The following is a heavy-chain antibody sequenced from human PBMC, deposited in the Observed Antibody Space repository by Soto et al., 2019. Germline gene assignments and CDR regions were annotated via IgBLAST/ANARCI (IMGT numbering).Heavy chain of an antibody. V-gene: IGHV4-31*03. CDR3: ARDIGAGTGRDY. J-gene: IGHJ4*02. Sequence: SETLSLPCTVSGGSISSGGYYWSWIRQHPGKGLEWIGYIYNSGSTYYNPSLKSRVTISVDTSKNQFSLKLSSVTAADTAVYYCARDIGAGTGRDYWGQGTLVTVSS. D-gene: IGHD6-19*01. CDR2: IYNSGST. CDR1: GGSISSGGYY.